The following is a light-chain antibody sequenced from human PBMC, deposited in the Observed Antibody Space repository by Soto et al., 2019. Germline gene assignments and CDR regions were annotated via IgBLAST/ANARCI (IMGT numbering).Light chain of an antibody. Sequence: QSALTQPASVSGSPGQSITISCTGTSSDVGGYNYVSWYQQHPSKAPKLMIYDVSNRPSGVSNRFSGSKSGNTASLTISGLQAEDEADYYCSSYTSSILFGGGTQLTVL. J-gene: IGLJ2*01. CDR3: SSYTSSIL. CDR2: DVS. CDR1: SSDVGGYNY. V-gene: IGLV2-14*01.